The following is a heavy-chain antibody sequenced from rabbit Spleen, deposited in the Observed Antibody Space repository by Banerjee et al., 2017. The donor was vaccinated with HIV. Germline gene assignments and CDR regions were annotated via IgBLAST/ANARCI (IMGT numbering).Heavy chain of an antibody. CDR1: GFALSSNYY. Sequence: QEQLEESGGGLVKPEASLTLTCKASGFALSSNYYMCWVRQAPGKGLEWIASIYPDFHSTDYASWVNGRFTISLDKAQNTVTLQMTSLTAADTATYFCTRAGYDGYSGYGYPYNMDLWGPGTLVTVS. J-gene: IGHJ6*01. D-gene: IGHD7-1*01. CDR3: TRAGYDGYSGYGYPYNMDL. CDR2: IYPDFHST. V-gene: IGHV1S43*01.